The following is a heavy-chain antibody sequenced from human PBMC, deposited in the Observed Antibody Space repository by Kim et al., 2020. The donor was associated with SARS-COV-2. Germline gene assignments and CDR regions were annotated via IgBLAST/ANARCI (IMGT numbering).Heavy chain of an antibody. Sequence: GGSLRLSCAASGFTFSSYGMHWVRQAPGKGLEWVAVIWYDGSNKYYADSVKGRFTISRDNSKNTLYLQMNSLRAEDTAVYYCARGRYNWNETHFDYWGQGTLVTVSS. V-gene: IGHV3-33*01. CDR1: GFTFSSYG. CDR2: IWYDGSNK. J-gene: IGHJ4*02. CDR3: ARGRYNWNETHFDY. D-gene: IGHD1-1*01.